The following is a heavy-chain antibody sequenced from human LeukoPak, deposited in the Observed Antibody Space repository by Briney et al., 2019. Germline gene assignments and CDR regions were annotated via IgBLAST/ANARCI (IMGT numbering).Heavy chain of an antibody. Sequence: SETLSLTCTVSGGSISSYYWSWIRQPPGKGLEWIGYIHFSGSTSYNPSLESRVTISVDTSKNHFSLKLSSVTAADTAIYYCARSFYGGNSDYWGQGTLLTVSS. CDR1: GGSISSYY. J-gene: IGHJ4*02. D-gene: IGHD4-23*01. CDR2: IHFSGST. V-gene: IGHV4-59*01. CDR3: ARSFYGGNSDY.